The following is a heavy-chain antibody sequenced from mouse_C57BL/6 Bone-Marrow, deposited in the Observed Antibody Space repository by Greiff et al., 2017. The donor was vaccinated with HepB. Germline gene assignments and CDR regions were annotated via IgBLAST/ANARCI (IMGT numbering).Heavy chain of an antibody. J-gene: IGHJ1*03. V-gene: IGHV1-19*01. Sequence: EVQLQQSGPVLVKPGASVKMSCKASGYTFTDYYMNWVKQSHGKSLEWIGVINPYNGGTSYNQKFKGKATLTVDKSSSTAYMELNSLTSEDSAVYYCAREGYWYVDVWGTGTTVTVSS. CDR2: INPYNGGT. CDR3: AREGYWYVDV. CDR1: GYTFTDYY.